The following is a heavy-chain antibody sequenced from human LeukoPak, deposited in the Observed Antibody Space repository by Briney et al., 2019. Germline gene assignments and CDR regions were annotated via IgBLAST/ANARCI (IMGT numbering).Heavy chain of an antibody. Sequence: ASVKLSCKASGGTFSSYAISWVRQAPGQGLEWMGGIIPIFGTANYAQKFQGRVKITAEESTSTAYMELSSMRSDDTAVCYCARKIEVSLILWFGEDPPLDYWGQGTLVTVSS. CDR3: ARKIEVSLILWFGEDPPLDY. CDR1: GGTFSSYA. D-gene: IGHD3-10*01. J-gene: IGHJ4*02. CDR2: IIPIFGTA. V-gene: IGHV1-69*13.